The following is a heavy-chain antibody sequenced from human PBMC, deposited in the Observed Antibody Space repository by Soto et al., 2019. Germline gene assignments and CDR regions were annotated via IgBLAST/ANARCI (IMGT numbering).Heavy chain of an antibody. CDR3: ARVSDLYSDMYCFDF. CDR1: GGSISSSSDY. CDR2: VRHSGTS. Sequence: SETLSLTCSVSGGSISSSSDYWGWIRQSPEKGLEWIASVRHSGTSYSNSALKSRVTISADLSKNQFSLRLSSVTAADTAVYYCARVSDLYSDMYCFDFWGQGTRVTVSS. D-gene: IGHD1-26*01. V-gene: IGHV4-39*02. J-gene: IGHJ4*02.